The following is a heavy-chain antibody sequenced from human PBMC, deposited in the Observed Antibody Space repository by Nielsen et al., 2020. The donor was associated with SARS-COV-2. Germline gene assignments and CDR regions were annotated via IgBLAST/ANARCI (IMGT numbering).Heavy chain of an antibody. CDR1: GGSISSGGYY. D-gene: IGHD3-3*01. V-gene: IGHV4-31*03. CDR2: IYYSGST. Sequence: SETLSLTCTVSGGSISSGGYYWSWIRQHPGKGLEWIGYIYYSGSTYYNPSLKSRVTISVDTSKNQFSLKLGSVTAADTAVYYCARGYYDFWSGYQPNFDYWGQGTLVTVSS. J-gene: IGHJ4*02. CDR3: ARGYYDFWSGYQPNFDY.